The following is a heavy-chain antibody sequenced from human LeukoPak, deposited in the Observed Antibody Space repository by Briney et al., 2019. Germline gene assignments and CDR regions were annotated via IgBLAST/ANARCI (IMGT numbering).Heavy chain of an antibody. J-gene: IGHJ5*02. CDR1: GFTFSSST. Sequence: GESLRLSCAASGFTFSSSTMNWVRRAPGKGLEWVSSISSGSDYIYCADSVKGRFTISRDNAKNSLYLQMNSLRAEDTAVYYCARVLRSSNWFDPWGQGTLVTVSS. CDR3: ARVLRSSNWFDP. CDR2: ISSGSDYI. V-gene: IGHV3-21*01. D-gene: IGHD5/OR15-5a*01.